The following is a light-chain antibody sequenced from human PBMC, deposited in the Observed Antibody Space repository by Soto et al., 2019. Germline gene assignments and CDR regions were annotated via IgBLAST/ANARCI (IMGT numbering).Light chain of an antibody. CDR2: EGF. J-gene: IGLJ2*01. V-gene: IGLV2-23*01. CDR3: CSYAGRSTWDVV. Sequence: QSVLTQPASVSGSPGQSITISCTGTSSDVGGSGLVSWYQFHPGKASKLLIFEGFKRPSGVSNRFSGSKSGSTASLTISGLQAEDEADYYCCSYAGRSTWDVVFGGGTKLTVL. CDR1: SSDVGGSGL.